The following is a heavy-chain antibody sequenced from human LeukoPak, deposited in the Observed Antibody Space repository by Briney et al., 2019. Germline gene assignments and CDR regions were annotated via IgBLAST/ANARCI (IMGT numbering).Heavy chain of an antibody. V-gene: IGHV4-39*07. J-gene: IGHJ3*02. D-gene: IGHD1-1*01. Sequence: PSETLSLTCTVSGGSISIDNYYWAWLRQPPGKGLEWIGTFYYRATVFNSGSTYYNPSLKSRVTISLDTSNNQFSLRLSSVTAADTAVYYCARGNWNDFNGAFDIWGQGTMVTVSS. CDR1: GGSISIDNYY. CDR3: ARGNWNDFNGAFDI. CDR2: FYYRATVFNSGST.